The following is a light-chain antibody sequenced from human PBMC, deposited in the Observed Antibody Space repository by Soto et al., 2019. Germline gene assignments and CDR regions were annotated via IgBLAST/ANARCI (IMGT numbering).Light chain of an antibody. J-gene: IGLJ2*01. CDR3: CSCAVSSTL. Sequence: QSALTQPASVSGSPGQSITISCTGTSSDVGNYNLVSWYQQYPGKAPKLMIYEVNKRPAGVSNRFSGSKSGITASLTISGLQAEDEADYCCCSCAVSSTLFGGGTKLTVL. CDR1: SSDVGNYNL. V-gene: IGLV2-23*02. CDR2: EVN.